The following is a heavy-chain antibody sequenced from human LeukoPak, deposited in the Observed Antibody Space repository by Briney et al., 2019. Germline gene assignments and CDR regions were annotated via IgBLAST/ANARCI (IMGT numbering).Heavy chain of an antibody. Sequence: ASVKVSCKASGYIFSRFGISWVRQAPGQGLEWMGWISPYNGGTNYAQKFQGRVTMTKDTSTTTVYMELRSLRSDDTAVYYCAREASDSGEDYFDYWGQGTLVTVSS. CDR3: AREASDSGEDYFDY. CDR2: ISPYNGGT. CDR1: GYIFSRFG. V-gene: IGHV1-18*01. D-gene: IGHD3-10*01. J-gene: IGHJ4*02.